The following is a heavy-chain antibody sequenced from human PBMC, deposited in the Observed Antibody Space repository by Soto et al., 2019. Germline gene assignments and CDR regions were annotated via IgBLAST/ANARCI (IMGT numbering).Heavy chain of an antibody. J-gene: IGHJ4*02. CDR2: ISGSGGST. CDR3: ARSGPRVCSGGSCHGYFDY. V-gene: IGHV3-23*01. D-gene: IGHD2-15*01. CDR1: GFTFSSYS. Sequence: PGGSLRPSGAASGFTFSSYSISWVRQAPWKGLEWVSAISGSGGSTYYADSVKGRFTISRDNSKNMPYLQMNSLRAEDTAVYYCARSGPRVCSGGSCHGYFDYLGQGTLVPFSS.